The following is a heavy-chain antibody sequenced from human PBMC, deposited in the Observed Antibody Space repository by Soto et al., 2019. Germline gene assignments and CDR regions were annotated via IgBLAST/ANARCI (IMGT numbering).Heavy chain of an antibody. V-gene: IGHV3-49*03. CDR3: TRVLVVVAATPEWFDP. J-gene: IGHJ5*02. Sequence: PGGSLRLSCTASGFTFGDYAMSWFRQAPGKGLEWVGFIRSKAYGGTTEYAASVKGGFTISRDDSKSIAYLQMNSLKTEDTAVYYCTRVLVVVAATPEWFDPWGQGTLVTVSS. CDR2: IRSKAYGGTT. CDR1: GFTFGDYA. D-gene: IGHD2-15*01.